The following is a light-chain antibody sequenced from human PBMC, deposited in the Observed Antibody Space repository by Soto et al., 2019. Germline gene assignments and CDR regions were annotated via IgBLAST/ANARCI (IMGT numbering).Light chain of an antibody. V-gene: IGKV1-39*01. Sequence: DIQMTQSPSSLSASVGDRVTITCRASQSIGKHLNWYQQKPGKAPKFLIYASSNLQSGVPSRFSGSGSGTDFTLTVNSLQPEDFATYCCQQGYTSAITFGQGTRLEIK. CDR3: QQGYTSAIT. CDR2: ASS. J-gene: IGKJ5*01. CDR1: QSIGKH.